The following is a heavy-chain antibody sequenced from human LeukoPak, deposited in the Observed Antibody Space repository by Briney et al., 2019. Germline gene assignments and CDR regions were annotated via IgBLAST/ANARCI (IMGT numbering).Heavy chain of an antibody. J-gene: IGHJ4*02. CDR1: GFTFSSYG. V-gene: IGHV3-30*18. CDR3: AKALRFLEWFDY. D-gene: IGHD3-3*01. CDR2: ISYDGSNK. Sequence: PSGGSLRLSCAASGFTFSSYGMHWVRQAPGKGLEWVAVISYDGSNKYYADSVKGRFTISRDNSKNTLYLQMNSLRAEDTAVYYCAKALRFLEWFDYWGQGTLVTVSS.